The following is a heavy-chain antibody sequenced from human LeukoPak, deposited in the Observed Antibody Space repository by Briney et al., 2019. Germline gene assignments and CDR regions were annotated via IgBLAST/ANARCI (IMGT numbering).Heavy chain of an antibody. J-gene: IGHJ4*02. CDR3: ARLLAAAGNSGY. D-gene: IGHD6-13*01. Sequence: GGSLRLSCAASGFSFNTYAMSWVRQAPGRGLEWVSAISGAGTGGITYFADSVKGRFAISRDNAKNSLYLQMNSLRAEDTAVYYCARLLAAAGNSGYWGQGTLVTVSS. CDR2: ISGAGTGGIT. V-gene: IGHV3-23*01. CDR1: GFSFNTYA.